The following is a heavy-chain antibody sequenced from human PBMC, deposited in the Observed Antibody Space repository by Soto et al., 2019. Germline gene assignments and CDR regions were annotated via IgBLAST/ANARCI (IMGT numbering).Heavy chain of an antibody. CDR1: GDTFTGYY. J-gene: IGHJ4*02. CDR3: ASTIIAAAYFDY. D-gene: IGHD6-13*01. V-gene: IGHV1-2*02. CDR2: INPNSGGT. Sequence: GASVKVSCTASGDTFTGYYMHWVRQAPGQGLEWMGWINPNSGGTNYAQKFQGRVTMTRDTSISTAYMELSRLRSDDTAVYYCASTIIAAAYFDYWGQGTLVTVSS.